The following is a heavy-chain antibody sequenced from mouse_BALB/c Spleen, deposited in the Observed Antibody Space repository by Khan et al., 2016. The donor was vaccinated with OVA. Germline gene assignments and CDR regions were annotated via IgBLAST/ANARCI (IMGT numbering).Heavy chain of an antibody. D-gene: IGHD2-14*01. CDR3: VRDGAYHRNDGWFAY. V-gene: IGHV1-4*01. CDR1: GYTFTSYT. Sequence: VQLQQSGAELARPGASVKMSCKASGYTFTSYTIHWIKERPGQGLEWIGYINPSNGYTNYNQKFKDKATLTTDKSSKKAYMQLSSLTSDDSAVYNGVRDGAYHRNDGWFAYWGQGTLVTVSA. J-gene: IGHJ3*01. CDR2: INPSNGYT.